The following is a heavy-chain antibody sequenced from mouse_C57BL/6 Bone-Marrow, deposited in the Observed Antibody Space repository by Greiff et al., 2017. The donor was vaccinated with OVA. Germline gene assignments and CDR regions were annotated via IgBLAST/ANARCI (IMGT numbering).Heavy chain of an antibody. D-gene: IGHD1-1*01. CDR1: GYTFPSYG. V-gene: IGHV1-81*01. CDR2: IYPRSGNT. J-gene: IGHJ2*01. Sequence: QVQLQQPGAELARPGASVKLSCKASGYTFPSYGISWVKQRTGQGLEWIGEIYPRSGNTYYNEKFKGKATLTADKSSSTAYMELRSLTSEDSAVYFCAREGFIATVVADYWGQGTTLTVSS. CDR3: AREGFIATVVADY.